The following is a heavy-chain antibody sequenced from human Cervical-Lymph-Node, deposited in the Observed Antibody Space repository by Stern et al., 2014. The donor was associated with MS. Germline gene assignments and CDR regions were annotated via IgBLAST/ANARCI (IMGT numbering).Heavy chain of an antibody. CDR3: TTDEVANFAH. CDR2: IKPKTAGETT. Sequence: EVQLVESGGGLVEPGGSLRLSCAASGFIFSKAWMTWVRQAPGKGLEWVGRIKPKTAGETTNYSTPVQGRFTISRYDSKNIMFLHMSSLRTDDTAVYYCTTDEVANFAHWGPGILVTVSS. V-gene: IGHV3-15*01. J-gene: IGHJ5*02. CDR1: GFIFSKAW.